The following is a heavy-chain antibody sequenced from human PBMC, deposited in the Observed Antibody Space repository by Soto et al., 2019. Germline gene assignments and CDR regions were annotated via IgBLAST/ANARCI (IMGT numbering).Heavy chain of an antibody. CDR2: LYSGGAT. J-gene: IGHJ4*02. CDR3: ARAGMWFGQLY. Sequence: EVQLVESGGGLIQPGGSLRLSCVVSGFTASAYYTNWVRQAPGKGLEWVSSLYSGGATFYADSVKGRFTVSGDNSKNTLYLQMNSLRAEDTAVYYCARAGMWFGQLYWGQGSLVTVS. V-gene: IGHV3-53*01. CDR1: GFTASAYY. D-gene: IGHD3-10*01.